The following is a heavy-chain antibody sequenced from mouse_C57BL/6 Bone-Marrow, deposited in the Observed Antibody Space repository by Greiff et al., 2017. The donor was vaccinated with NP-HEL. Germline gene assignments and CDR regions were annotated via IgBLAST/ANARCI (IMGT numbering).Heavy chain of an antibody. J-gene: IGHJ4*01. CDR3: ARREITTVVATDYAMDY. D-gene: IGHD1-1*01. CDR1: GYTFTSYW. CDR2: IDPSDSYT. Sequence: VQLQQPGAELVMPGASVKLSCKASGYTFTSYWMHWVKQRPGQGLEWIGEIDPSDSYTNYNQKFKGKSTLTVDKSSRTAYMQLSSLTSEDSAIYYCARREITTVVATDYAMDYWGQGTSVTVSS. V-gene: IGHV1-69*01.